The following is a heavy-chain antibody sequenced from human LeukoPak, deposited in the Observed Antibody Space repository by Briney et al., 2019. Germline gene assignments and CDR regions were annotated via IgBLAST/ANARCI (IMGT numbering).Heavy chain of an antibody. CDR3: ARVGSGWYDFDY. CDR1: GFTVSSNY. CDR2: IYSGSSST. J-gene: IGHJ4*02. V-gene: IGHV3-53*04. Sequence: GGSLRLSCAASGFTVSSNYMSWVRQAPGKGLEWVSVIYSGSSSTYYTDSVKGRFTISRHNSKNTLYLHMNSLRAEDTAVYYCARVGSGWYDFDYWGQGTLVTVSS. D-gene: IGHD6-19*01.